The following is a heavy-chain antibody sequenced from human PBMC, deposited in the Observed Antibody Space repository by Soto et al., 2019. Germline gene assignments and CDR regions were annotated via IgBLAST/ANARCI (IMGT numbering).Heavy chain of an antibody. Sequence: SETLSLTCTVSGSTISSFYWAWIRQPPGKGLEWIGSVYYRGDTNYTPSLKSRVIISVDSSKRQVSLRLSSVTAADTAFYYCTRVGGYYGDYPNFDYWGQGALVTVSS. J-gene: IGHJ4*02. CDR3: TRVGGYYGDYPNFDY. V-gene: IGHV4-59*01. CDR2: VYYRGDT. D-gene: IGHD4-17*01. CDR1: GSTISSFY.